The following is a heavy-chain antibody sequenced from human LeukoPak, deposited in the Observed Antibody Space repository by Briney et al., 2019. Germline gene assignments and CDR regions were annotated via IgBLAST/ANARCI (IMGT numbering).Heavy chain of an antibody. D-gene: IGHD6-19*01. J-gene: IGHJ4*02. V-gene: IGHV5-51*01. CDR3: ARQVSGWYSY. CDR2: IYPGDSDT. Sequence: GESLQISCKGSGSSFTSHWIGWVRQVPGKGLDWMGIIYPGDSDTRYSPSFQGQVTISADKSISTAYLQWSSLKASDTAIYYCARQVSGWYSYWGQGTLVTVSS. CDR1: GSSFTSHW.